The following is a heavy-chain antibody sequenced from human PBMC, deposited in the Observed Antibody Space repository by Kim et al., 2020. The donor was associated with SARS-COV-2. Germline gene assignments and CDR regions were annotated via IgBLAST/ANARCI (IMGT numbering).Heavy chain of an antibody. CDR1: GFTVSSNY. Sequence: GGSLRLSCAASGFTVSSNYMSWVRQAPGKGLEWVSVIYSGGSTYYADSVKGRFTISRDNSKNTLYLQMNSLRAEDTAVYYCARLGGYSGYDGAFDIWGQGTMVTVSS. CDR2: IYSGGST. J-gene: IGHJ3*02. V-gene: IGHV3-53*01. D-gene: IGHD5-12*01. CDR3: ARLGGYSGYDGAFDI.